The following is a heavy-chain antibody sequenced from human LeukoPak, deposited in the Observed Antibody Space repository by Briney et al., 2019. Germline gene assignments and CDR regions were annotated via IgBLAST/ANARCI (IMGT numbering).Heavy chain of an antibody. Sequence: PSETLSLTCTVSGGSISSYYWSWIRQPPGKGLEWIGYIYYSGSTNYNPSLKSRVTISVDTSKNQFSLKLSSVTAADTAVYYCARGDLVPAAFDIWGQGTMVTVSS. V-gene: IGHV4-59*01. CDR2: IYYSGST. J-gene: IGHJ3*02. D-gene: IGHD6-6*01. CDR3: ARGDLVPAAFDI. CDR1: GGSISSYY.